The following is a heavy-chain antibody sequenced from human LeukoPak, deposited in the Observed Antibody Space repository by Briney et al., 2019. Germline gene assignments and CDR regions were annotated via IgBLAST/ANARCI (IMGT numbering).Heavy chain of an antibody. CDR2: IRSKANSYAT. CDR3: TRLQLGYCSGGSCFLGVVD. D-gene: IGHD2-15*01. V-gene: IGHV3-73*01. J-gene: IGHJ4*02. Sequence: QAGGSLRLSCAASGLTFSGSAMHWVRQASGKGLEWVGRIRSKANSYATAYAASVKGRFTISRDDSKNTAYLQMNSLKTEDTAVYYCTRLQLGYCSGGSCFLGVVDWGQGTLVTVSS. CDR1: GLTFSGSA.